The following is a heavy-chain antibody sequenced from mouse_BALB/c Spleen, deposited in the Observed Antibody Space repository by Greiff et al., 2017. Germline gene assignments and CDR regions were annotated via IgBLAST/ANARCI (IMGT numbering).Heavy chain of an antibody. V-gene: IGHV14-4*02. J-gene: IGHJ4*01. D-gene: IGHD2-4*01. Sequence: EVKLQQSGAELVRSGASVKLSCTASGFNIKDYYMHWVKQRPEQGLEWIGWIDPENGDTEYAPKFQGKATMTADTSSNTAYLQLSSLTSEDTAVYYCNANDYSYAMDYWGQGTSVTVSS. CDR1: GFNIKDYY. CDR3: NANDYSYAMDY. CDR2: IDPENGDT.